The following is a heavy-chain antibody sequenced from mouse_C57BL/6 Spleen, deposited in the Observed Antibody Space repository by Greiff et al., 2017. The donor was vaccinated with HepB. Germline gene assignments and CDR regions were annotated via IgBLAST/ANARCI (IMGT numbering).Heavy chain of an antibody. D-gene: IGHD1-2*01. V-gene: IGHV3-2*02. J-gene: IGHJ2*01. CDR3: ARTARIKY. CDR2: ISYSGST. CDR1: GYSITSGYG. Sequence: EVQLQQSGPGLVKPSQSLSLTCTVTGYSITSGYGWNWIRQFPGNKLEWMGYISYSGSTNYNPSLKSRISITRDTSKNQFFLQLNSVTTDDTATYDCARTARIKYWGQGTTLTVSS.